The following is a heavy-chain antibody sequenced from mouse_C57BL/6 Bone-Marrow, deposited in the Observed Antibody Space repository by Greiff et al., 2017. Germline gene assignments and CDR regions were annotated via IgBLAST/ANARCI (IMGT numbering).Heavy chain of an antibody. CDR1: GFNIKDDY. CDR2: IDPENGDT. D-gene: IGHD1-1*01. J-gene: IGHJ4*01. Sequence: DVQLQESGAELVRPGASVKLSCTASGFNIKDDYMHWVKQRPEQGLEWIGWIDPENGDTEYASKFQGKATITADTSSNTAYLQLSSLTSENTAVYYCTTDYGSSYYAMDYWGQGTSVTVSS. CDR3: TTDYGSSYYAMDY. V-gene: IGHV14-4*01.